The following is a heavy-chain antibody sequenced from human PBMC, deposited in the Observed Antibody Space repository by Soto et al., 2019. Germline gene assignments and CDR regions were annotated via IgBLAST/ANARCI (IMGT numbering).Heavy chain of an antibody. CDR2: ISSSGTTI. V-gene: IGHV3-11*01. Sequence: GGSLRLSCAASGFTFSDYYMSWIRQAPGKGLEWVSYISSSGTTIYYADSVKGRFTISRDNAKNSLYLQMNSLRAEDTAVYYCARSVWSGYYSDDFDYWGQGTLVTVSS. J-gene: IGHJ4*02. CDR3: ARSVWSGYYSDDFDY. D-gene: IGHD3-3*01. CDR1: GFTFSDYY.